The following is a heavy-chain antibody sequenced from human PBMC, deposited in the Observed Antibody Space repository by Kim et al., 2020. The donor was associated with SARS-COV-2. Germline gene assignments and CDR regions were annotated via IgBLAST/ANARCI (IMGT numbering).Heavy chain of an antibody. CDR3: AKNYYYDSSGYAKDAFDI. D-gene: IGHD3-22*01. CDR2: ISGSGGST. Sequence: GGSLRLSCAASGFTFSSYAMSWVRQAPGKGLEWVSAISGSGGSTYYADSVKGRFTISRDNSKNTLYLQMNSLRAEDTAVYYCAKNYYYDSSGYAKDAFDIWGQGTMVTVSS. J-gene: IGHJ3*02. V-gene: IGHV3-23*01. CDR1: GFTFSSYA.